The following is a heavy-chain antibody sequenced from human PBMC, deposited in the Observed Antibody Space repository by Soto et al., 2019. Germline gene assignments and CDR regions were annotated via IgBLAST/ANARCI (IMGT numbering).Heavy chain of an antibody. CDR1: GGSFSGYY. CDR3: AALTMVRGAGSYYYYYGMDV. D-gene: IGHD3-10*01. J-gene: IGHJ6*02. Sequence: SETLSLTCAVYGGSFSGYYWSWIRQPPGKGLDWIGEINHSGSTNYNPSLRSRVTISVDTSKNQFSLKLSSVTAADTAVYYCAALTMVRGAGSYYYYYGMDVWGQGTTVTVSS. CDR2: INHSGST. V-gene: IGHV4-34*01.